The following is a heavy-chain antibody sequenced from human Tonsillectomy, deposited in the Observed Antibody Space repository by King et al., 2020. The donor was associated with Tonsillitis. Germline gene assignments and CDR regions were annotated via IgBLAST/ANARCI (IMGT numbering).Heavy chain of an antibody. D-gene: IGHD3-10*01. Sequence: VQLQQWGAGLLKPSETLSLTCAVYGVSFSGYYWTWIRQPPVKGLEWVGEINHSGSTNYNPSLKSRVTISVDTSKNQFSLKLRSVTAADTAVYYCTFASGGAFDIWGQGTMVTVSS. CDR3: TFASGGAFDI. CDR2: INHSGST. V-gene: IGHV4-34*01. CDR1: GVSFSGYY. J-gene: IGHJ3*02.